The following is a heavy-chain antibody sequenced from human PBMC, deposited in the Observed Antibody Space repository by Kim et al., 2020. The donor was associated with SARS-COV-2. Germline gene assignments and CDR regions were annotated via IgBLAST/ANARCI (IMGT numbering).Heavy chain of an antibody. V-gene: IGHV4-59*08. CDR2: IYYSGST. Sequence: SETLSLTCTVSGGSISSYYWSWIRQPPGKGLEWIGYIYYSGSTNYNPSLKSRVTISVDTSKNQFSLKLSSVTAADTAVYYCAKLNYDFRSDYYYYYMDVWGKGTTVTVSS. D-gene: IGHD3-3*01. CDR1: GGSISSYY. CDR3: AKLNYDFRSDYYYYYMDV. J-gene: IGHJ6*03.